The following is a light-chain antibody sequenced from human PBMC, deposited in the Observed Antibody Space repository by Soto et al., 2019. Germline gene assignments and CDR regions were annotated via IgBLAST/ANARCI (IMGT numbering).Light chain of an antibody. CDR2: GDT. CDR1: RSNIGAGFD. CDR3: QSFDSSQGGWL. V-gene: IGLV1-40*01. J-gene: IGLJ3*02. Sequence: QSVLTQPPSVSGAPGQRVTISCTGSRSNIGAGFDVHWYQQLPGTAPKLLISGDTNRPSGVSDRFSGSKSGTSASLAITGLRAEDEADYYCQSFDSSQGGWLFGGGTKLTVL.